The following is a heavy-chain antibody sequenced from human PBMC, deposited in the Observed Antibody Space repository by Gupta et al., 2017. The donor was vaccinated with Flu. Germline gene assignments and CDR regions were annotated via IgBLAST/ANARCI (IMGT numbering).Heavy chain of an antibody. Sequence: QLQLQESGPGLVKPSETLSLTCTVSGGSLSSSSYYWGWIRQPPGKGLEWIGSSYYSGSTYYNPSLKSRVTISVDTSKNQFSLKLSSVTAADTAVYYCARLAWYDFWSSYPRGAFDIWGQGTMVTVSS. CDR3: ARLAWYDFWSSYPRGAFDI. CDR2: SYYSGST. V-gene: IGHV4-39*01. D-gene: IGHD3-3*01. CDR1: GGSLSSSSYY. J-gene: IGHJ3*02.